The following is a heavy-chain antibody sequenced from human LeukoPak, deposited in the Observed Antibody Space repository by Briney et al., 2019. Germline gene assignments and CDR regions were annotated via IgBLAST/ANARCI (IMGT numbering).Heavy chain of an antibody. D-gene: IGHD6-25*01. CDR3: ARGYSSGWPDF. Sequence: PGGSLRLSCAASGFTVSTSYMNWVRQAPGKELEWVSVIYGGGSTYYADSVRGRFTISRDNSKNTLYLQMNSLRAEDTAVYFCARGYSSGWPDFWGQGTLVTVSS. CDR2: IYGGGST. V-gene: IGHV3-53*01. J-gene: IGHJ4*02. CDR1: GFTVSTSY.